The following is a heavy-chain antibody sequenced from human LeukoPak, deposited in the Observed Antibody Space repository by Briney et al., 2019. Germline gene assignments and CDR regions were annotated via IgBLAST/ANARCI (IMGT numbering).Heavy chain of an antibody. CDR3: ARDEGLSSRNYYYMDV. Sequence: ASVKVSCKASGYTFTGYYMHWVRQAPGQGLEWMGWINPNSGGTNYAQKFQGRVTMTRDTSISTAYMELSRLRSDDTAVYYCARDEGLSSRNYYYMDVWGKGTTVTVSS. J-gene: IGHJ6*03. CDR2: INPNSGGT. V-gene: IGHV1-2*02. D-gene: IGHD6-6*01. CDR1: GYTFTGYY.